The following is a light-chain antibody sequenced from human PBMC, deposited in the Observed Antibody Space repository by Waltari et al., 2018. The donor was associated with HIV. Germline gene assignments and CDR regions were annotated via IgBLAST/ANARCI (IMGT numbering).Light chain of an antibody. Sequence: DIQMTQSPSSLSASAGDRVTITCQASQDISNYLNWYQQKPGKAPKFLIYDASNLETGVPSRFSGSGSGTEFTFTISSLQPEDIATYYCQQYDNLPYTFGQGTKLEIK. CDR1: QDISNY. V-gene: IGKV1-33*01. CDR3: QQYDNLPYT. CDR2: DAS. J-gene: IGKJ2*01.